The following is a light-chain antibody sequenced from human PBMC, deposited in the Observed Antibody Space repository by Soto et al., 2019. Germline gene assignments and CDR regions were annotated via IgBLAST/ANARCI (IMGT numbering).Light chain of an antibody. Sequence: QLVLTQPASVSGWPGQSITIYCTGSTRDVGGYNYVSWYQLSPGKAPKLLIYDVDRPSGVSNRFSGSKSGNTASLTISGLQAEDEADYYCNSYTNSGTVVFGGGTKVTVL. J-gene: IGLJ3*02. CDR3: NSYTNSGTVV. CDR2: DV. V-gene: IGLV2-14*01. CDR1: TRDVGGYNY.